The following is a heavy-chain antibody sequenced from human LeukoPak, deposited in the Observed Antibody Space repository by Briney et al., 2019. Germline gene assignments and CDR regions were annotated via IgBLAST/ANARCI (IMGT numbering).Heavy chain of an antibody. V-gene: IGHV3-30*02. Sequence: GGSLRLSCAASGFTFSSYGMHWVRQAPGKGLEWVAVIWYGGSNKYYADSVKGRFTISRDNSKNTLYLQMNSLRAEDTAVYYCAKDAGEPRNYDFWSGFDYWGQGALVTVSS. CDR3: AKDAGEPRNYDFWSGFDY. CDR1: GFTFSSYG. J-gene: IGHJ4*02. D-gene: IGHD3-3*01. CDR2: IWYGGSNK.